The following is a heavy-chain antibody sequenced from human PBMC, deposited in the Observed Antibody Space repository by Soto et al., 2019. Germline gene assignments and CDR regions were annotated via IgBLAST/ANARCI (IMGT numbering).Heavy chain of an antibody. Sequence: QVQLQESGPGLLKPSETLSLSCIVSGGSLTSNYWIWIGQPPGKGLEWIGSIHNSGSTNYNPSLKGRVTMSLDTPKKQFSLKVTSVTAADTAMYYCARGYCSSSSCYEFDHWGQGSLVTVSS. V-gene: IGHV4-59*01. D-gene: IGHD2-2*01. CDR1: GGSLTSNY. CDR3: ARGYCSSSSCYEFDH. J-gene: IGHJ4*02. CDR2: IHNSGST.